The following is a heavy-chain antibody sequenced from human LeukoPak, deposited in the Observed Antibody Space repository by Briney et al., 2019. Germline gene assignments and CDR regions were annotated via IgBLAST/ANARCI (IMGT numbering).Heavy chain of an antibody. CDR2: IGLRGTTI. Sequence: GGSLRLSCTSSGFTFCDHHLSRIRQAPGKGLEWVSKIGLRGTTIEYAESVKGRFTISRDDAKNSLYLQMSGLRAEDTAIYYCARDHVAPGLVFDHWGQGTLVSVS. J-gene: IGHJ4*02. CDR3: ARDHVAPGLVFDH. D-gene: IGHD2-21*01. V-gene: IGHV3-11*04. CDR1: GFTFCDHH.